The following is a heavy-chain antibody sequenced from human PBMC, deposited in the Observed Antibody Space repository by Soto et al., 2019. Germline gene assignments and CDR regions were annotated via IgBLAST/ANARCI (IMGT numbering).Heavy chain of an antibody. Sequence: SETLSLTCTVSGGSISSGGYYWSWIRQHPGEGLEWIGYIYYSGSTYYNPSLKSRVTISVDTSKNQFSLKLSSVTAADTAVYYCARAGHYYDSSGYYSFDYWGQGTLVTVSS. V-gene: IGHV4-31*03. CDR2: IYYSGST. J-gene: IGHJ4*02. CDR3: ARAGHYYDSSGYYSFDY. CDR1: GGSISSGGYY. D-gene: IGHD3-22*01.